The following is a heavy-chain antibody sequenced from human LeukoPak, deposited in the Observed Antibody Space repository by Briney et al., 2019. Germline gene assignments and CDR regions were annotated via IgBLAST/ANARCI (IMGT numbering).Heavy chain of an antibody. CDR3: ARDPYYDILTGYYDGCPDY. CDR2: IKQDGSEK. Sequence: GGSLRLSCAASGFTFSSYWMSWVRQAPGKGLEWVANIKQDGSEKYYVDSVKGRFTISRDNAKNSLYLQMNSLRAEDTAVYYCARDPYYDILTGYYDGCPDYWGQGTLVTVSS. V-gene: IGHV3-7*01. CDR1: GFTFSSYW. D-gene: IGHD3-9*01. J-gene: IGHJ4*02.